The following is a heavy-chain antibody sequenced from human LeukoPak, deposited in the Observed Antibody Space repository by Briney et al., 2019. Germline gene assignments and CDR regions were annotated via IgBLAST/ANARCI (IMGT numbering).Heavy chain of an antibody. D-gene: IGHD2-2*01. Sequence: PGGSLRLSCAASGFTFSGYGINWVRLAPGKGLEWVSMISNGNTDHYADSVKGRFTVSRDNARNSAYLQMNSLRDEDTAMYYCARDYGYCRGNTCYASFDYWGHGTLVTVSS. CDR3: ARDYGYCRGNTCYASFDY. J-gene: IGHJ4*01. V-gene: IGHV3-48*02. CDR1: GFTFSGYG. CDR2: ISNGNTD.